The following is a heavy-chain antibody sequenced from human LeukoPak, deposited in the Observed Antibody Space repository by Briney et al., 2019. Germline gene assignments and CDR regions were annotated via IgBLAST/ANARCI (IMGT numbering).Heavy chain of an antibody. CDR1: GFTISNIY. J-gene: IGHJ4*02. CDR2: LSGSGGST. V-gene: IGHV3-23*01. CDR3: AKERDYGPADY. Sequence: GGSLRLSCAASGFTISNIYMGWVRQAPGKGLEWVSGLSGSGGSTDYADSVKGRFTVSRDNSKNTLFLQMNSLRAEDTAIYYCAKERDYGPADYWGQGTLVTVSS. D-gene: IGHD4/OR15-4a*01.